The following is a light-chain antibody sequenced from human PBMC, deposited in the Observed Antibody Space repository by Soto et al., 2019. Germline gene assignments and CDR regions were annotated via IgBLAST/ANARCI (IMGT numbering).Light chain of an antibody. CDR2: AFS. Sequence: DVNMSQSPSTLSASVGDRVTIALRGSHSINAWLACYQQTPEKAPKLLIYAFSSLDSGVPSRFSGSASGTEFTFTISSLESDYFATYYCQQYHRYSTFGQGTKVDVK. V-gene: IGKV1-5*01. CDR1: HSINAW. J-gene: IGKJ1*01. CDR3: QQYHRYST.